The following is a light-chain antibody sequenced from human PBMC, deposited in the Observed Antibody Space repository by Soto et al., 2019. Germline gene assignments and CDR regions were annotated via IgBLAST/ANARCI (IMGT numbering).Light chain of an antibody. CDR2: EVT. Sequence: QSVLTQPPSASGSPGQSVTISCTGTSSDLGGYNSVSWFQQHPGKAPKVIIYEVTKRPSGVPDRFSGSKFGNTASLTVSGLQAEDESDYYCSSYPGSNNYVFGTGTNVTVL. V-gene: IGLV2-8*01. CDR3: SSYPGSNNYV. J-gene: IGLJ1*01. CDR1: SSDLGGYNS.